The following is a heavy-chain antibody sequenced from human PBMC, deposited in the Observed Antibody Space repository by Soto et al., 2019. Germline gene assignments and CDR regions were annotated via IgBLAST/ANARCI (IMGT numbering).Heavy chain of an antibody. V-gene: IGHV1-46*01. J-gene: IGHJ6*02. CDR3: ARGRGFWSGYRYYYYGMDV. D-gene: IGHD3-3*01. CDR2: INPSSDST. Sequence: SEQVSFKASWYTFTSYYMHWVRQAPGQGLEWMGIINPSSDSTSYAQKFQGRVTMTRDTSASTVYMELSSLRSEDTAVYYCARGRGFWSGYRYYYYGMDVWGQGTTVTVSS. CDR1: WYTFTSYY.